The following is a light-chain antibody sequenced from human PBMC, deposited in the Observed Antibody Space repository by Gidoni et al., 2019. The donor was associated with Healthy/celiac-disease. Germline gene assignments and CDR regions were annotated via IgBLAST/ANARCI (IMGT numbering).Light chain of an antibody. CDR2: SNN. J-gene: IGLJ1*01. CDR1: SSNIGSKT. CDR3: AAWDDSLNGPV. V-gene: IGLV1-44*01. Sequence: QSVLTQPPSASRTPGQRVTISRSGSSSNIGSKTVTWYPQLPGPAPKRLIYSNNQRPAGVPDRFSGSKSGTSASLAISGLQSEDEADYYCAAWDDSLNGPVLGTGTKVTVL.